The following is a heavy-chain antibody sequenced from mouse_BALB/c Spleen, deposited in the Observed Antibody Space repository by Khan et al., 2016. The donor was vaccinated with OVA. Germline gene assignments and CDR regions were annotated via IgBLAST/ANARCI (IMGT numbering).Heavy chain of an antibody. CDR1: GYTFTSYY. CDR2: INPSNGGT. J-gene: IGHJ3*01. V-gene: IGHV1S81*02. CDR3: RGRGTARATLGFAY. D-gene: IGHD3-2*01. Sequence: QVQLQQSGAELVKPGASVKLSCKATGYTFTSYYMYWLKQRPGQGLEWIGEINPSNGGTNFNEKFKSKATLTVDKSSSTAYMQLSSLTSEDSAACYWRGRGTARATLGFAYWGQGTLVTVSA.